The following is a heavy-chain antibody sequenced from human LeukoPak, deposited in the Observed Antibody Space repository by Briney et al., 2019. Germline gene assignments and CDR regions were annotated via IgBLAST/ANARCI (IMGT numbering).Heavy chain of an antibody. CDR1: RFTFSSYT. CDR2: IRGDTTYI. CDR3: ARRGTDASFSFFDV. D-gene: IGHD1-1*01. J-gene: IGHJ3*01. V-gene: IGHV3-21*01. Sequence: GGSLTLSCAAYRFTFSSYTMQWVRPIQGEGSEWVSSIRGDTTYIEYADSLKGRFTISSDNSYTSLYLQMNSLRAEDTATYFCARRGTDASFSFFDVWGQGTMVTVSS.